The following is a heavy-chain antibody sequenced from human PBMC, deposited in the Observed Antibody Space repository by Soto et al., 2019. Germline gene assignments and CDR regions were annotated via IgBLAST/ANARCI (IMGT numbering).Heavy chain of an antibody. V-gene: IGHV5-10-1*01. CDR1: GYKFTSNW. D-gene: IGHD5-18*01. Sequence: GESLKISCQASGYKFTSNWLSWVRQVPGKGLEWVGRIDPSDSYTKYSPSFQGRVTITTDKSISTVYLQWDSLQASDTAMYYCARQAPRGYTYAKYCFEYWGQGTLVTVSS. CDR2: IDPSDSYT. CDR3: ARQAPRGYTYAKYCFEY. J-gene: IGHJ4*02.